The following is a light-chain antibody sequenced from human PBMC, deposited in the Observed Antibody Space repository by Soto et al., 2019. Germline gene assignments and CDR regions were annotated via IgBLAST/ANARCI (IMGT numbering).Light chain of an antibody. Sequence: DIQMTQSPSTLPASVGDRVTITCRASQSISSWLAWYQQKPGKAPKLLIYKASSLESGVPSRFSGRGSETEFTLTISSLQPDDFATYYCQQYKSYATFGQGTKVDIK. J-gene: IGKJ1*01. CDR3: QQYKSYAT. V-gene: IGKV1-5*03. CDR2: KAS. CDR1: QSISSW.